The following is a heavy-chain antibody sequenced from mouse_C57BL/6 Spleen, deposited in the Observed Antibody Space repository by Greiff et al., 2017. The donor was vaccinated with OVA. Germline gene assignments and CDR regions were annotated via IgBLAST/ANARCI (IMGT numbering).Heavy chain of an antibody. V-gene: IGHV1-81*01. CDR1: GYTFTSYG. D-gene: IGHD1-1*01. CDR3: ARHYGSSYWYFDV. CDR2: FYPRSGNT. J-gene: IGHJ1*03. Sequence: QVQLKQSGAELARPGASVKLSCKASGYTFTSYGISWVKQRTGQGLEWIGEFYPRSGNTYYNEKFKGKATLTADKSSSTAYMELRSLTSEDSAVYFCARHYGSSYWYFDVWGTGTTVTVSS.